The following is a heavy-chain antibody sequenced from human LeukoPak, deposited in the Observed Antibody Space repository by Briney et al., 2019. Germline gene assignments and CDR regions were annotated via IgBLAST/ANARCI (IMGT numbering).Heavy chain of an antibody. D-gene: IGHD6-19*01. V-gene: IGHV1-18*01. CDR2: ISAYNGNT. CDR1: VYTFTSYG. CDR3: ARDAVAGPLGY. J-gene: IGHJ4*02. Sequence: ASVKVSCKASVYTFTSYGICWVRQAPGQGLEWMGWISAYNGNTNYAQKLQGRVTMTTDTSTSTAYMELRSLRSDDTAVDYCARDAVAGPLGYWGQGTLVTVSS.